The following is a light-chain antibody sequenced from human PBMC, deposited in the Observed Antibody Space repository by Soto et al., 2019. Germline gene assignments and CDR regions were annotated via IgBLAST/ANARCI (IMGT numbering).Light chain of an antibody. V-gene: IGKV1-9*01. Sequence: DIQLTQSPSFLSASVGDRVTITCRASQGITSYLAWYQQKPGKAPKLLIYVASTLQSGVPSRFSGSGSGTEFTLTISSLQPEDCATYYCQQLNSYPLTFGQGTRLEIK. CDR2: VAS. J-gene: IGKJ5*01. CDR3: QQLNSYPLT. CDR1: QGITSY.